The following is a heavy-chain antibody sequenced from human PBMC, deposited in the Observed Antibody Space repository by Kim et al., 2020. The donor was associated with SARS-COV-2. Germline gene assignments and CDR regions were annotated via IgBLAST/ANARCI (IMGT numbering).Heavy chain of an antibody. CDR2: IYYSGST. V-gene: IGHV4-59*08. Sequence: SETLSLTCTVSGGSISSYYWSWIRQPPGKGLEWIGYIYYSGSTNYNPSLKSRVTISVDTSKNQFSLKLSSVTAADTAVYYCARHLQDIVVVPAAWYYYYYGMDVWGQGTTVTVSS. CDR1: GGSISSYY. CDR3: ARHLQDIVVVPAAWYYYYYGMDV. D-gene: IGHD2-2*01. J-gene: IGHJ6*02.